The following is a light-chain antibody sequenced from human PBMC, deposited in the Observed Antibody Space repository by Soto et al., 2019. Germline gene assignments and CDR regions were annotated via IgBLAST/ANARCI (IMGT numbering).Light chain of an antibody. J-gene: IGKJ1*01. CDR1: QGISGW. Sequence: DIQMTQSPSTLSASVGDRVTITCRASQGISGWLAWYQQKAGKAPRLLIFDASCLMSGVPSRFSGSGYGTEFTLTINRLQPDDSATYYCQQYDSFSVWTFGQGTKVEIK. CDR2: DAS. V-gene: IGKV1-5*01. CDR3: QQYDSFSVWT.